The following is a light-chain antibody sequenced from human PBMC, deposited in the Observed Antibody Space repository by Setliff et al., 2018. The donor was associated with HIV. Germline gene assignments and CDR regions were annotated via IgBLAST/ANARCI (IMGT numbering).Light chain of an antibody. CDR2: AAS. CDR1: QTISKY. V-gene: IGKV1-39*01. CDR3: QQSYISSAST. Sequence: DIQMTQSPSSLSASVGDRVTIPCRASQTISKYLNWYQHKLGRAPKLLIYAASTLQSGVPSRFSGSGSGTNFTLTISNLQPEDFATYYCQQSYISSASTFGQGTRLEIK. J-gene: IGKJ5*01.